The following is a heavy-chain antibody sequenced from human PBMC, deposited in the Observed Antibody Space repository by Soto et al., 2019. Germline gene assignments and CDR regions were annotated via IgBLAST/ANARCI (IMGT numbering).Heavy chain of an antibody. CDR2: IFHDGTA. J-gene: IGHJ4*02. CDR1: GVSISSGNW. Sequence: SETLSLTCAVSGVSISSGNWWTWVRQTPQRGLEYIGEIFHDGTANYYPSFERRVAISVDTSKNQFSLKLTSVTAADTAIYFCARLVYETRLNHMYFDFWGQGALVTVYS. CDR3: ARLVYETRLNHMYFDF. D-gene: IGHD2-8*01. V-gene: IGHV4-4*02.